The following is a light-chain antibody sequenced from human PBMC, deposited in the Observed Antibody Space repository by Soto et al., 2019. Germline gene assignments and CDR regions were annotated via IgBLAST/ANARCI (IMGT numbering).Light chain of an antibody. CDR2: GAS. V-gene: IGKV3D-11*02. Sequence: EIVMTQSPATLSVSTGERATLSCRASQTVNSNLAWYQQKPGQAPRLLIYGASTRATGIPARFSGSGPGTDFTLTISSLEPEDFAVYYCQQRSNWHLTFGQGTRLEIK. J-gene: IGKJ5*01. CDR3: QQRSNWHLT. CDR1: QTVNSN.